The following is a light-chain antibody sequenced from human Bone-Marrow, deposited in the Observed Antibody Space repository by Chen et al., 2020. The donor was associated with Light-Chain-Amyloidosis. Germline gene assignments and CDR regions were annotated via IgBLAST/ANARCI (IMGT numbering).Light chain of an antibody. CDR1: HDISNS. V-gene: IGKV1-33*01. CDR3: QQYDNLPYT. Sequence: DIQMTQSQSSLSASIGDRVTITCQASHDISNSLNWYQQRPGKAPRLLIYDESNLETGVPSRFSGSGSGTDFTFTISSLQPEDIAIYYCQQYDNLPYTFGQGTKLEIK. J-gene: IGKJ2*01. CDR2: DES.